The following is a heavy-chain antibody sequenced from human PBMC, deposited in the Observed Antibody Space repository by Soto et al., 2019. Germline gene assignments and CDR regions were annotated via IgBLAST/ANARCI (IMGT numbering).Heavy chain of an antibody. Sequence: EVQLVESGGGLIQPGGSLRLSCAASGFTVSSNYMSWVRQAPGKGLEWVSVIYSGGSTYYADSVKGRFTISRDNSKNTLYLQMNSLRAEDTAVYYCARDPLPQDVLMVYAIWSSGMDVWGQGTTVTVSS. CDR2: IYSGGST. J-gene: IGHJ6*02. CDR3: ARDPLPQDVLMVYAIWSSGMDV. CDR1: GFTVSSNY. V-gene: IGHV3-53*01. D-gene: IGHD2-8*01.